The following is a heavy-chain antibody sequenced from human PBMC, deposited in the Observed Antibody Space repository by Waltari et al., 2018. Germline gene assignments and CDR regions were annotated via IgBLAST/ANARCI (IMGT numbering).Heavy chain of an antibody. V-gene: IGHV1-2*02. J-gene: IGHJ5*02. Sequence: QVQLLQSGAEVKKPGASVKVSCTASGYTFTGYYMHWLRKAPGQGLEWMGWINPNSGGTNYAQKFQGRVTMTRDTSISTAYMELSRLRSDDTAVYYCASSMAAADRGGFDPWGQGTLVTVSS. D-gene: IGHD6-13*01. CDR2: INPNSGGT. CDR3: ASSMAAADRGGFDP. CDR1: GYTFTGYY.